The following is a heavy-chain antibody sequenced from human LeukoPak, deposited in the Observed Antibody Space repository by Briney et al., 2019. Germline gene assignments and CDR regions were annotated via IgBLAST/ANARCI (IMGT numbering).Heavy chain of an antibody. Sequence: ASVKVSCKASGGTFSSYAISWVRQAPGQGLEWMGGIIPIFGTANYAQKFQGRVTITADESTSTAYMELSSLRSEDTAVYYCARPHSGTYYYGSGSYSGYYGMDVWGQGTTVTVSS. CDR3: ARPHSGTYYYGSGSYSGYYGMDV. D-gene: IGHD3-10*01. CDR1: GGTFSSYA. CDR2: IIPIFGTA. V-gene: IGHV1-69*13. J-gene: IGHJ6*02.